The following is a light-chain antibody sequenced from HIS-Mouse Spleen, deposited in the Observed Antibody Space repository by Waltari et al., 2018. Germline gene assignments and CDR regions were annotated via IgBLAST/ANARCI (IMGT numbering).Light chain of an antibody. CDR2: EDS. J-gene: IGLJ2*01. Sequence: SYELTQPPSVSVSPGQTARITCSGDALPQNYAYWYQQKSGQAPVLVIYEDSNRPSGIPERFSGSSSGTMATLTISGAQVEDEADYYCYSTDSSGNHRVFGGGTKLTVL. CDR3: YSTDSSGNHRV. V-gene: IGLV3-10*01. CDR1: ALPQNY.